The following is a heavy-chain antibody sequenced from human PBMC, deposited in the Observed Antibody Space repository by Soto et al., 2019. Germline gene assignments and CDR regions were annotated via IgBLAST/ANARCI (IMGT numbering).Heavy chain of an antibody. J-gene: IGHJ6*02. Sequence: SVKVSCKASGGTFSSYAISWVRQAPGQGLEWMGGIIPIFGTANYAQKFQGRVTITADESTSTAYMELSSLRSEDTAVYYCARDHGYSGYDTFYYYGMDVWGQGTTVTVSS. CDR3: ARDHGYSGYDTFYYYGMDV. V-gene: IGHV1-69*13. CDR2: IIPIFGTA. D-gene: IGHD5-12*01. CDR1: GGTFSSYA.